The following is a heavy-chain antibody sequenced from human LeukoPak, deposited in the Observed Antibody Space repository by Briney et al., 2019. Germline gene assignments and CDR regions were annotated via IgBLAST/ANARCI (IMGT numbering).Heavy chain of an antibody. Sequence: GGSLRVSCAASRFTFSSYAMSWVRQGPGKGLEWVSAISGNGGSAYYADSVKGRFTISRDNTKNTLYLQMNSLRAEDTAVYYCAKYLYASGSPAYYFDYWGQGTLVTVSS. D-gene: IGHD3-10*01. J-gene: IGHJ4*02. CDR2: ISGNGGSA. CDR1: RFTFSSYA. CDR3: AKYLYASGSPAYYFDY. V-gene: IGHV3-23*01.